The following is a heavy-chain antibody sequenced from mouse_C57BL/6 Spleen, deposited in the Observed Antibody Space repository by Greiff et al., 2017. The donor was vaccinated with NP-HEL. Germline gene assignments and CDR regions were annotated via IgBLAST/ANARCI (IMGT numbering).Heavy chain of an antibody. D-gene: IGHD2-1*01. V-gene: IGHV1-53*01. CDR3: AREAYGNLLFAY. Sequence: QVQLQQPGTELVKPGASVKLSCKASGYTFTSYWLHWVKPRPGQGLEWIGNINPSNGGTNYNEKFKSKATLTVDKSSSTAYMQLSSLTSEDSAVYYCAREAYGNLLFAYWGQGTLVTVSA. CDR2: INPSNGGT. J-gene: IGHJ3*01. CDR1: GYTFTSYW.